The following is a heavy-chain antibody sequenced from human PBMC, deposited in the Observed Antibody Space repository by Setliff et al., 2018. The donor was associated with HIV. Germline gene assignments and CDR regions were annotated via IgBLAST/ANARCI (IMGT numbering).Heavy chain of an antibody. D-gene: IGHD3-9*01. V-gene: IGHV3-23*01. CDR1: GFKFRDYT. CDR2: IAGNKGTT. CDR3: AKTGIWGDYDILTGSHYFFES. J-gene: IGHJ4*02. Sequence: GGSLRLSCAASGFKFRDYTLSWLRQFPGKGLEWVSAIAGNKGTTFYADSVKGRFTISKDSSENTIFLQMSSLRAEDTAIYYCAKTGIWGDYDILTGSHYFFESWGRGTLVTVSS.